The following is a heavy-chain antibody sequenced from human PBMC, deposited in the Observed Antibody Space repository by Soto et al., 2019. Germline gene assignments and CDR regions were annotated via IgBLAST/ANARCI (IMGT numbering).Heavy chain of an antibody. J-gene: IGHJ3*02. CDR3: ARVLGNDAFDI. Sequence: QVQLQESGPGLVKPSGTLSLTCAVSGGSISSSNWWSWVRQPPGKGLEWIGEIYHSGSTNYNPSLKSRVTISVAKSKNQCSLKLSSVTDADTAVYYCARVLGNDAFDIWGQGTMVTVSS. CDR2: IYHSGST. CDR1: GGSISSSNW. D-gene: IGHD3-3*02. V-gene: IGHV4-4*02.